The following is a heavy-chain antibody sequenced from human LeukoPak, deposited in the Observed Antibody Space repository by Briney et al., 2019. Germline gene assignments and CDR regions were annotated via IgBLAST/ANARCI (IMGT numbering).Heavy chain of an antibody. CDR2: IKQDGSEK. J-gene: IGHJ4*02. V-gene: IGHV3-7*01. D-gene: IGHD6-19*01. CDR1: GFTFNYYW. Sequence: GGSPRLSCAASGFTFNYYWMSWVRQAPGKGLEGVANIKQDGSEKYYVDSVKGRFTISRDNAKNSLYLQMNSLRAEDTAVYYCAKDLYVNSGWKYYFDYWGQGTLVTVSS. CDR3: AKDLYVNSGWKYYFDY.